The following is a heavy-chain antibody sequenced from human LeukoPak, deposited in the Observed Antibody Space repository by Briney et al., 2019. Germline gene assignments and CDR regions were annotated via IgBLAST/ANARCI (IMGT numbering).Heavy chain of an antibody. CDR1: GGSFSGYY. V-gene: IGHV4-34*01. J-gene: IGHJ3*02. Sequence: SETLSLTCAVYGGSFSGYYWSWIRQPPGKGLEWIGEINHSGSTNYNPSLKSRVTISVDTSKNQFSLKLSSVTAADTAVYYCARHSGYNLLTCASVAFDIWGQGTMVTVSS. D-gene: IGHD5-24*01. CDR2: INHSGST. CDR3: ARHSGYNLLTCASVAFDI.